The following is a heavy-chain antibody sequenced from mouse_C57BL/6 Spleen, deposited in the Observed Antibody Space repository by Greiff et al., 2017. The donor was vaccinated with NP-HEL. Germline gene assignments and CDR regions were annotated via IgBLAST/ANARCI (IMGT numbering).Heavy chain of an antibody. CDR2: ISSGSSTI. CDR3: GWLDY. V-gene: IGHV5-17*01. Sequence: DVQLVESGGGLVKPGGSLKLYCAASGFTFSDYGMHWVRQAPEKGLERVAYISSGSSTIYYADTVKGRFTISRDNAKNTLFLQMTSLRSDDTAMYYCGWLDYLGQGTTLTVSS. CDR1: GFTFSDYG. J-gene: IGHJ2*01.